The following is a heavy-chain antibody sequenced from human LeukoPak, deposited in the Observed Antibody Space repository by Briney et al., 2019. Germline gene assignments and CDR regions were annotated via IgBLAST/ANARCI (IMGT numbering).Heavy chain of an antibody. D-gene: IGHD2-2*01. CDR3: ARDNDIVVVPAAIDY. CDR1: GYTFTGYY. V-gene: IGHV1-2*02. CDR2: INPNSGGT. Sequence: ASVKVSCKASGYTFTGYYMHWVRQAPGQGLEWMGWINPNSGGTNYAQKFQGRVTMTRDTSISTAYMELSRLRSDDTAVYYCARDNDIVVVPAAIDYWGQGTLVTVSS. J-gene: IGHJ4*02.